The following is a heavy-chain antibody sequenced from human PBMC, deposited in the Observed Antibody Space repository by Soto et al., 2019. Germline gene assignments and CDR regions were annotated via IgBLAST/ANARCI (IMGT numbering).Heavy chain of an antibody. Sequence: SETLSLTCTVSGASISSSSYYWGWIRQPPGKDLEWIGSIYYSGSTYHNPSLKSRVSMSVDTSKNQFSLRLSSVTAADTAVYYCAITFSSSWYDAFGIWGQGTMVTGSS. V-gene: IGHV4-39*01. CDR3: AITFSSSWYDAFGI. D-gene: IGHD6-13*01. CDR2: IYYSGST. CDR1: GASISSSSYY. J-gene: IGHJ3*02.